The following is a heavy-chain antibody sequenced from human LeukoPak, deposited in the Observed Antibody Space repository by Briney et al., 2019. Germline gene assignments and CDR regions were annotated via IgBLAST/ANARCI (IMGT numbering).Heavy chain of an antibody. CDR2: IKSKTDGGTT. CDR1: GFTFSNAW. CDR3: TTHYYDSSGYGRFFDH. Sequence: GGSLRLSCAASGFTFSNAWMSWVRQAPGKGLEWVGRIKSKTDGGTTDYAAPVKGRFTISRDDSKNTLYLKMNSVKTEDTAVYYCTTHYYDSSGYGRFFDHWGQGTLVTVSS. D-gene: IGHD3-22*01. V-gene: IGHV3-15*05. J-gene: IGHJ4*02.